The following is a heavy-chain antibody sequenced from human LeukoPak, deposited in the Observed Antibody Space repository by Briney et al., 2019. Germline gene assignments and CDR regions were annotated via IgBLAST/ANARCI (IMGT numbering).Heavy chain of an antibody. CDR1: GSSFTSYW. D-gene: IGHD3-10*01. CDR2: IYPGDSDT. V-gene: IGHV5-51*01. CDR3: ARRKYYYGSGSYWFDY. Sequence: GESLKISCKGSGSSFTSYWIGWVRQMPGKGLEWMGIIYPGDSDTRYSPSFQGQVTISADKSISTAYLQWSSLKASDTAMYYCARRKYYYGSGSYWFDYWGQGTLVTVSS. J-gene: IGHJ4*02.